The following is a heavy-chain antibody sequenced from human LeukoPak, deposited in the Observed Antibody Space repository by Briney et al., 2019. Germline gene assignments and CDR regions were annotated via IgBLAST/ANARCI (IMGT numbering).Heavy chain of an antibody. CDR3: ARDSTTVTTRWSADY. CDR2: ISSSGSTI. V-gene: IGHV3-11*04. J-gene: IGHJ4*02. Sequence: GGSLRLSCAASGFTFSDYYMSWIRQAPGKGLEWVSYISSSGSTIYYADSVKGRFTISRDNAKNSLYLQMNSLRAEDTAVYYCARDSTTVTTRWSADYWGQGTLVTVSS. CDR1: GFTFSDYY. D-gene: IGHD4-17*01.